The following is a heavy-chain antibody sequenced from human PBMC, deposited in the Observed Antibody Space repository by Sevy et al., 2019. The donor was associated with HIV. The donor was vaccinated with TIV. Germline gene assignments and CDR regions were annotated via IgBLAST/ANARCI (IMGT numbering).Heavy chain of an antibody. CDR2: IIPSGGST. Sequence: ASVKVSCKTSGYTFTTFYIHWVRQAPGEGLEWMGLIIPSGGSTTYAQKFQGRVTITRDTSTSTVYMELSSLISDDTVVYYCASGIGVWGQGTLVTVSS. CDR1: GYTFTTFY. CDR3: ASGIGV. V-gene: IGHV1-46*01. J-gene: IGHJ4*02. D-gene: IGHD3-10*01.